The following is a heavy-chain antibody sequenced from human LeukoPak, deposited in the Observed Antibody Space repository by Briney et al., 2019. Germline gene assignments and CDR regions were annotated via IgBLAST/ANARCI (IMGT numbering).Heavy chain of an antibody. CDR1: GFTFSSYS. D-gene: IGHD6-19*01. CDR3: ARGSVVAGSAFDY. V-gene: IGHV3-21*01. Sequence: GGSLRLSCAASGFTFSSYSMNWVRQAPGKGLEWVSSISSSSSYIYYADSVKGRFTISRDNAKNSLYLQMNSLRAEDTAVYYCARGSVVAGSAFDYWGQGTLVTVSS. CDR2: ISSSSSYI. J-gene: IGHJ4*02.